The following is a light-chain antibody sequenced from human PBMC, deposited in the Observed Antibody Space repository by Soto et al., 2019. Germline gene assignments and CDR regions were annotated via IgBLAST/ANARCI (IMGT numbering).Light chain of an antibody. Sequence: DIQMTQSPSSVSASVGDRVTITCRASQSISTWLAWYQQKPGKAPNLLISAASSLQSGAPSRFSGSGSGTDFTHVISSLQAEDFATYYCQQAISFPRTFGQGTQVEIK. CDR3: QQAISFPRT. V-gene: IGKV1-12*01. CDR2: AAS. CDR1: QSISTW. J-gene: IGKJ1*01.